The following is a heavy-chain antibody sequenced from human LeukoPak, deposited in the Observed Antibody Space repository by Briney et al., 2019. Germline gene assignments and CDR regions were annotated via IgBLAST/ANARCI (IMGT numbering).Heavy chain of an antibody. Sequence: GGSLRLSCAASGFTFSSYWMHWVRQAPGKGLVWVSRINSDGSSTSYADSVKGRFTISRDNSKNTLYLQMNGLRAEDTAVYYCARDSGGLLLRYFAFDAFDIWGQGTMVTVSS. CDR3: ARDSGGLLLRYFAFDAFDI. CDR1: GFTFSSYW. CDR2: INSDGSST. D-gene: IGHD3-9*01. J-gene: IGHJ3*02. V-gene: IGHV3-74*01.